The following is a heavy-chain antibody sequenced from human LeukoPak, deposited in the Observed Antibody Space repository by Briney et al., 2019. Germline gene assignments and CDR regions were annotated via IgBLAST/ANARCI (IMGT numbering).Heavy chain of an antibody. D-gene: IGHD6-13*01. CDR3: ARDRDSSSHYYYAMDV. Sequence: PGRSLRLSCAASGFTFSSYAMHWVRQAPGKGLEWVAVISYDGSNKYYADSVKGRFTISRDNSKNTLYLQMNSLRAEDTAVYYCARDRDSSSHYYYAMDVWGQGTTVTVSS. CDR2: ISYDGSNK. J-gene: IGHJ6*02. V-gene: IGHV3-30*04. CDR1: GFTFSSYA.